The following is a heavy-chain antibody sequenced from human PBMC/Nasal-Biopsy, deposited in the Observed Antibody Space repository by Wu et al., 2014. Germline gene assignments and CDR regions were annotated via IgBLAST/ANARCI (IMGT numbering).Heavy chain of an antibody. CDR1: GFTFSSHV. CDR3: AKDDPPGHNFDY. CDR2: IGTGGGSI. J-gene: IGHJ4*02. V-gene: IGHV3-23*01. Sequence: LRLSCAASGFTFSSHVMSWVRQAPGKGLEWVSGIGTGGGSIWYADSVKGRFTISRDNSKNTVYLQMDSLRAEDTAVYHCAKDDPPGHNFDYWGQGTLVTVSS.